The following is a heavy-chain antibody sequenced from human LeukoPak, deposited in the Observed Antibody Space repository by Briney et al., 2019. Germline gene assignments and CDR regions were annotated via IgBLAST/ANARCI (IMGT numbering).Heavy chain of an antibody. V-gene: IGHV4-34*01. CDR2: INHSGST. D-gene: IGHD3-3*01. Sequence: SQTLSLTCAVYGGSFSGYYWSWIRQPPGKGLEWIGEINHSGSTNYNPSLKSRVTISVDTSKNQLSLKLSSVTAADTAVYYCARGRFTHWGQGTLVTVSS. CDR3: ARGRFTH. CDR1: GGSFSGYY. J-gene: IGHJ4*02.